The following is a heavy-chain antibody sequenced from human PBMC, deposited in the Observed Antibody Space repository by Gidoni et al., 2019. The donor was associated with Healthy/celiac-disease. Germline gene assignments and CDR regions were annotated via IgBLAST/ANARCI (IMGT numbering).Heavy chain of an antibody. CDR3: AFDDFDP. D-gene: IGHD3-9*01. V-gene: IGHV1-69*06. Sequence: QVQLVLSGAEVKKPGSSQKVSCKASGGTFSNYASSWVRQAPGQGLEWMGGVIPIFGTATYAQKYQGRVTITADKSTSTAYMELSSLRSEDTAVCCCAFDDFDPWGQGTLVTVSS. J-gene: IGHJ5*02. CDR2: VIPIFGTA. CDR1: GGTFSNYA.